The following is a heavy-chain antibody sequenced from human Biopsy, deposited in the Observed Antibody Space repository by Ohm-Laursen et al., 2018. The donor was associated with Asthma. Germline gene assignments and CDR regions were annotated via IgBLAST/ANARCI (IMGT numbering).Heavy chain of an antibody. CDR3: ARAQDYYDSRGYYRSFDY. V-gene: IGHV4-31*11. J-gene: IGHJ4*02. Sequence: SQTLSLTCAASGGSISSGGYYWTWIRQHPGKGLEWIGFIYYSGSTYYNPSLKSRVSISIDTSKNQFSLKLSSVTAADTAVYYCARAQDYYDSRGYYRSFDYWGQGTLVTVSS. CDR1: GGSISSGGYY. CDR2: IYYSGST. D-gene: IGHD3-22*01.